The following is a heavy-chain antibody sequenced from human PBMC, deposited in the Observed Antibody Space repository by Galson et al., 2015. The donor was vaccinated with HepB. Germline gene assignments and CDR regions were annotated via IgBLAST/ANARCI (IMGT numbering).Heavy chain of an antibody. CDR3: ARVTPSSSYYDFWKRMARNYYYYGMDV. V-gene: IGHV1-69*13. J-gene: IGHJ6*02. CDR1: GGTFSSYA. Sequence: SVKVSCKASGGTFSSYAISWVRQAPGQGLEWMGGIIPIFGTANYAQKFQGRVTITADESTSTAYMELSSLRSEDTAVYYCARVTPSSSYYDFWKRMARNYYYYGMDVWGQGTTVTVSS. D-gene: IGHD3-3*01. CDR2: IIPIFGTA.